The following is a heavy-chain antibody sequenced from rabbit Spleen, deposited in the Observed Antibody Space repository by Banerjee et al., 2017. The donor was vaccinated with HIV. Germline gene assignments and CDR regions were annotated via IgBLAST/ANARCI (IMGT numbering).Heavy chain of an antibody. J-gene: IGHJ4*01. CDR2: IYAGSSGST. V-gene: IGHV1S45*01. Sequence: QEQLVESGGGLVQPEGSLTLTCTASGFSFSSSYWICWVRQAPGKGLEWIACIYAGSSGSTYYASWAKGRFTISKSTSLNTVTLQMTSLTAADTATYFCARSINGNSYYNLWGPGTLVTVS. CDR1: GFSFSSSYW. D-gene: IGHD8-1*01. CDR3: ARSINGNSYYNL.